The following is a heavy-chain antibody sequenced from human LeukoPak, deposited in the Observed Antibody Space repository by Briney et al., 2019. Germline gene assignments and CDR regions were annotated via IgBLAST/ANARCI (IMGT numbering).Heavy chain of an antibody. CDR1: GYTFTSYG. J-gene: IGHJ6*02. CDR3: ARDGGRGACSGYYGMDV. Sequence: ASVKVSCKASGYTFTSYGISWVRQAPGQGLEWMGWISAYNGNTNYAQKLQGRVTMTTDTSTSTAYMELRSLRSDDTAVYYCARDGGRGACSGYYGMDVWGQGTTVTVSS. D-gene: IGHD6-19*01. CDR2: ISAYNGNT. V-gene: IGHV1-18*01.